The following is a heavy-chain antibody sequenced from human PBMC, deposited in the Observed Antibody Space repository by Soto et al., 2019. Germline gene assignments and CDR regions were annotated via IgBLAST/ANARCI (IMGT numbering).Heavy chain of an antibody. V-gene: IGHV4-39*01. CDR2: MYHGGTT. Sequence: SETLSLTCSVSGGSISSGSYYWGWIRQTPGRGLEWIASMYHGGTTYSNPSLKSRVTISVDTSKNQFSLRLTSVTAADAAVYYCARRGVRAAATNCFDPWGQGTLVTVSS. CDR1: GGSISSGSYY. D-gene: IGHD6-13*01. CDR3: ARRGVRAAATNCFDP. J-gene: IGHJ5*02.